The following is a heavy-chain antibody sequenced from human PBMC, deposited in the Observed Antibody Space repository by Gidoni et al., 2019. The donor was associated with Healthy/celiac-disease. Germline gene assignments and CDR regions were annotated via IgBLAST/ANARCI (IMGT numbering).Heavy chain of an antibody. CDR1: GFNFRSYG. V-gene: IGHV3-33*08. J-gene: IGHJ4*02. D-gene: IGHD3-22*01. CDR2: IWYDGSNK. Sequence: QVQLVASGGGVVQPGRSLRLSCAASGFNFRSYGMHWVRQAPGKGMEWVAVIWYDGSNKYYADSVKGRFTISRDNSKNTLYLQMNSLRAEDTAVYYCASTDSTWTLDYWGQGTLVTVSS. CDR3: ASTDSTWTLDY.